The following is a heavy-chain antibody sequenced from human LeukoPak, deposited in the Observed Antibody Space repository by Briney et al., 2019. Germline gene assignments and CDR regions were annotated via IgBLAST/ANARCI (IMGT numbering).Heavy chain of an antibody. CDR3: ARDSCGGDCYPYTFDY. V-gene: IGHV3-33*08. CDR1: GFTFSSYA. Sequence: GGSLRLSCAASGFTFSSYAMRWVRQAPGKGLEWVAIIWYDGTNKYYAASVKSRFTISRDNSKNTLYLQMNSLRAEDTAVYYCARDSCGGDCYPYTFDYWGQGTLVTVSS. CDR2: IWYDGTNK. J-gene: IGHJ4*02. D-gene: IGHD2-21*02.